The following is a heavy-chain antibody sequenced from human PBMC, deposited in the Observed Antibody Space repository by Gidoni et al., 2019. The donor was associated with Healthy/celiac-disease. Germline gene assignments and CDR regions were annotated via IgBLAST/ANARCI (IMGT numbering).Heavy chain of an antibody. CDR2: INHSGST. V-gene: IGHV4-34*01. D-gene: IGHD3-3*01. CDR1: GGSFSGYY. CDR3: ARGVDFWSLYYGMDV. J-gene: IGHJ6*02. Sequence: QVQLQQWGAGLLKPSETLSLTCAVYGGSFSGYYWSWIRQPPGKGLEWIGEINHSGSTNYNPSLKSRVTISVDTSKNQFSLKLSSVTAADTAVYYCARGVDFWSLYYGMDVWGQGTTVTVSS.